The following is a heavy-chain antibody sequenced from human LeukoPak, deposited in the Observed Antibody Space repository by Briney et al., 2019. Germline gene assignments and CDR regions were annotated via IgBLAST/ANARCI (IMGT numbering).Heavy chain of an antibody. J-gene: IGHJ4*02. V-gene: IGHV4-30-4*01. CDR1: GGSISSGDYS. Sequence: PSQTLSLTCTVSGGSISSGDYSWSWIRQPPGKGLEWIGYIYYSGSTYYNPSLKSRVTISVDTSKNQFSLKLSSVTAADTAVYYCARDRSRVDYTAYYFDYWGQGTLVTVSS. CDR3: ARDRSRVDYTAYYFDY. CDR2: IYYSGST. D-gene: IGHD4-11*01.